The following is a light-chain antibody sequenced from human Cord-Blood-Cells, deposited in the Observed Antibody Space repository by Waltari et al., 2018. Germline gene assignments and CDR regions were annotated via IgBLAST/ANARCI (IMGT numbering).Light chain of an antibody. CDR3: QQRSNLPLT. V-gene: IGKV3-11*01. CDR1: QSVSSY. CDR2: DAS. Sequence: EIVLTQSPATLSLSPGERATLSCRASQSVSSYVAWYQQKPGPAPRLLISDASNRATGIPARFRGSGSGTDFTLTISSLEPEDFAVYYCQQRSNLPLTFGGGTKVEIK. J-gene: IGKJ4*01.